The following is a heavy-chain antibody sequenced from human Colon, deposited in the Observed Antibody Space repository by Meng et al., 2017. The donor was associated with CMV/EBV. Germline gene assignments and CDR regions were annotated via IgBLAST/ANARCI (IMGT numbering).Heavy chain of an antibody. Sequence: SETLSLTCTVSGGSISSSSSYWGWIRQPPGKGLEWIGSIYYSGSTYYNPSLKSRVTISVDTSKNQFSLKLSSVTAADTAVYYCARGRYCSSTSCSRGWFDPWGQGTLVTVSS. CDR1: GGSISSSSSY. J-gene: IGHJ5*02. CDR2: IYYSGST. V-gene: IGHV4-39*07. CDR3: ARGRYCSSTSCSRGWFDP. D-gene: IGHD2-2*01.